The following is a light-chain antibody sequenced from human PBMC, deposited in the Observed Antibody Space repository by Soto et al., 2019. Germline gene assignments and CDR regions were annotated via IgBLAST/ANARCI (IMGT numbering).Light chain of an antibody. J-gene: IGKJ5*01. Sequence: DIQMTQSPSSLSASVGSRVTITCRASQAISNYLAWYQHKPGKAPDLLIYSASTLHSGAPSRFRGSGFGTEFTLTNSSLQPEDVATYYCQNYNSAPIAFGQGTRLEIK. CDR1: QAISNY. CDR2: SAS. CDR3: QNYNSAPIA. V-gene: IGKV1-27*01.